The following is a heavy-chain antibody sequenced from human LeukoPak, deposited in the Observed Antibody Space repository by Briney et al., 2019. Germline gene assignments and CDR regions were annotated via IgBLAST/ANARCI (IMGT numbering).Heavy chain of an antibody. V-gene: IGHV3-23*01. CDR2: ILQSGGDR. Sequence: GGSLRLSCAASGFTFSSYAMTWVRQAQGKGLEWVSGILQSGGDRYYSDSVKGRFTVSRDNSKNTLYLQMNSLRVDDTAIYYCAKDTVRGDGYWEFDYWGQGTLVTVSS. J-gene: IGHJ4*02. CDR3: AKDTVRGDGYWEFDY. CDR1: GFTFSSYA. D-gene: IGHD2-21*01.